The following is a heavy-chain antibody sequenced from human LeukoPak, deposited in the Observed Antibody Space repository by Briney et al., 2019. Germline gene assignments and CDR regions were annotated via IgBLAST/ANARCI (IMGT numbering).Heavy chain of an antibody. Sequence: QAGGSLRLSCAASGFTFSSYGMQWVRQAPGKGLEWVAVISYDGSNKYYADSVKGRFTISRDNSKNTLYLQMNSLRAEDTAVYYCAKDRGSYLQDYGMDVWGQGTTVTVSS. D-gene: IGHD1-26*01. V-gene: IGHV3-30*18. CDR3: AKDRGSYLQDYGMDV. CDR1: GFTFSSYG. CDR2: ISYDGSNK. J-gene: IGHJ6*02.